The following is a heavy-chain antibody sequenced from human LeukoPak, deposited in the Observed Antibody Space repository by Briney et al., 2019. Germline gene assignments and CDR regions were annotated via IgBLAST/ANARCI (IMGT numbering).Heavy chain of an antibody. Sequence: SETLSLTCTVSGGSISSYYWSWIRQPPGKGLEWIGYIYYSGSTNYNPSLKSRVTISVDTSKNQFSLKLSSVTAADTAVYYCASGVWDYDILTGYYKGNWFDPWGQGTLVTVSS. D-gene: IGHD3-9*01. V-gene: IGHV4-59*01. CDR1: GGSISSYY. J-gene: IGHJ5*02. CDR3: ASGVWDYDILTGYYKGNWFDP. CDR2: IYYSGST.